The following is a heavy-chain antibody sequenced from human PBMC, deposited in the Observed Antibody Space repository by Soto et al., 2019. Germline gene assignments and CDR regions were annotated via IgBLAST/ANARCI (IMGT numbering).Heavy chain of an antibody. CDR3: VREMWTRRVPQNFFDY. V-gene: IGHV1-18*01. J-gene: IGHJ4*02. CDR1: GYTFTSYG. CDR2: ISPNSGAT. D-gene: IGHD2-21*01. Sequence: QVQLVQSEGELRQPGASVTVSCRASGYTFTSYGIIWVRQAPGQGLEWMGYISPNSGATTYAQNLQGRLTLTTDTSTSTAYMELRSLSSDDTAIYYCVREMWTRRVPQNFFDYWGLGALVTVSS.